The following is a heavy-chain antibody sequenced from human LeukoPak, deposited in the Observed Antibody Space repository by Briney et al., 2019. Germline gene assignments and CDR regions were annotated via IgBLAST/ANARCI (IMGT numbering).Heavy chain of an antibody. Sequence: GGSLRLSCAASRFTFSTYTMNWVRQAPGEGLEWVSSISGSDNYMYYADTVKGRFTISRDNAKNSLYLQMNSLRDEDTAVYYCARDDGGALDVFDVWGQGTMVTVSS. CDR2: ISGSDNYM. V-gene: IGHV3-21*01. CDR1: RFTFSTYT. CDR3: ARDDGGALDVFDV. J-gene: IGHJ3*01. D-gene: IGHD2-21*01.